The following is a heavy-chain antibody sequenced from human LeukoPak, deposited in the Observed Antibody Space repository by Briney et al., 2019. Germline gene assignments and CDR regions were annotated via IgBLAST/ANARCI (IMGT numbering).Heavy chain of an antibody. J-gene: IGHJ4*02. Sequence: GGSLRLSCAASGFTFDDYGINWVRQAPGKGLEWVSGINWNGGSTSYADSVKGRFTISRHNAKNSLYLQMNSLRVEDTALYYCARGSHYYDSSGYYLAYWGQGTLVTVSS. V-gene: IGHV3-20*04. D-gene: IGHD3-22*01. CDR2: INWNGGST. CDR1: GFTFDDYG. CDR3: ARGSHYYDSSGYYLAY.